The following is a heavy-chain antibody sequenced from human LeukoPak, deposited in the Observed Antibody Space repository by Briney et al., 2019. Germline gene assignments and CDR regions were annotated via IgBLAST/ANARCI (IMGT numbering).Heavy chain of an antibody. J-gene: IGHJ4*02. CDR2: IGGSGSPT. D-gene: IGHD1-1*01. CDR3: AKAVRSCYFDY. Sequence: GGSLRLSCAASGFTFSTNAMRWVRQAPGKGLEWVSAIGGSGSPTYYADSVKGRFTISRDNSKNMVYPQMNSLRADDTAVYYCAKAVRSCYFDYWGQGTLVTVSS. V-gene: IGHV3-23*01. CDR1: GFTFSTNA.